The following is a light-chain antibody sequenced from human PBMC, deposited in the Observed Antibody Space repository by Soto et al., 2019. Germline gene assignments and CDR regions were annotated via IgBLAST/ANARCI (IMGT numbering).Light chain of an antibody. CDR2: GAS. Sequence: EIVLTQSPGTLSLSPGERATLSCRASQSVSSSYLAWYQQKPGQAPRLLIYGASSRATGIPDRFSGSGSGTDFTLTISRLEPEDFAVYYCQRYGSSPFTFGPRTKVDIK. CDR3: QRYGSSPFT. J-gene: IGKJ3*01. V-gene: IGKV3-20*01. CDR1: QSVSSSY.